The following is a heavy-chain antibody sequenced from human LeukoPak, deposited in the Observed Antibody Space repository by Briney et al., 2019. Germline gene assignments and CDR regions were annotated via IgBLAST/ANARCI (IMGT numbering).Heavy chain of an antibody. Sequence: SETLSLTCTVSGGSISSYYWSWIRQPPGKGLEWIGYIYSSGSANYNPSLKSRVTISVDTSKNQFSLKLSSVTAADTAVYYCARGQTEYSSSSGAFDIWGQGTMVTVSS. CDR1: GGSISSYY. J-gene: IGHJ3*02. V-gene: IGHV4-4*08. D-gene: IGHD6-6*01. CDR3: ARGQTEYSSSSGAFDI. CDR2: IYSSGSA.